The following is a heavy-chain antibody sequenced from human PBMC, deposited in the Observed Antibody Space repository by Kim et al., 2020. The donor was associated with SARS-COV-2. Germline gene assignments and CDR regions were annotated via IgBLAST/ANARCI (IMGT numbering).Heavy chain of an antibody. Sequence: GGSLRLSCAASGFTFSSYSMNWVHQAPGKGLEWVSYISSSSSTIYYADSVKGRFTISRDNAKNSLYLQMNSLRDEDTAMYYCARDRLSYDSSGYYYGYFDYWGQGTLVTVSS. CDR2: ISSSSSTI. V-gene: IGHV3-48*02. CDR3: ARDRLSYDSSGYYYGYFDY. J-gene: IGHJ4*02. D-gene: IGHD3-22*01. CDR1: GFTFSSYS.